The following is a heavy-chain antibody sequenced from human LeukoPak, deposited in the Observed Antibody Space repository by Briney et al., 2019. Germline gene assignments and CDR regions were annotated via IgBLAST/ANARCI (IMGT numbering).Heavy chain of an antibody. CDR3: ARGSRFGVVGRNAFDI. CDR1: GFTFSRYG. CDR2: ISISSNYI. D-gene: IGHD3-3*01. J-gene: IGHJ3*02. V-gene: IGHV3-21*01. Sequence: GGTLRLSCAASGFTFSRYGMNWVRQAPGKGLEWVSSISISSNYIYYADSVKGRFTISRDNAKNSLYLQVNSLRAEDTAVYYCARGSRFGVVGRNAFDIWGQGTVVTVSS.